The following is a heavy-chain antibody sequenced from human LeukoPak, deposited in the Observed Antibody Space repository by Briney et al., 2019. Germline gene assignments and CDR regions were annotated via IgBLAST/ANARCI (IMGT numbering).Heavy chain of an antibody. CDR3: AREFEAYYYGSGSSNYYYYGMDV. Sequence: TGGSLRLSCAASGFTFSIYAMHWVRQAPGKGLEWVAVISYDGSNKYYADSVKGRFTISRDNSKNTLYLQMNSLRAEDTAVYYCAREFEAYYYGSGSSNYYYYGMDVWGQGTTVTVSS. CDR1: GFTFSIYA. CDR2: ISYDGSNK. D-gene: IGHD3-10*01. J-gene: IGHJ6*02. V-gene: IGHV3-30-3*01.